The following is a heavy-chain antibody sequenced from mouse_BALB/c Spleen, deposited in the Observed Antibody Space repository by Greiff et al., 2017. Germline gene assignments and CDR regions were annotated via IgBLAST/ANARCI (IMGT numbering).Heavy chain of an antibody. CDR1: GYAFTNYL. J-gene: IGHJ3*01. CDR2: INPGSGGT. CDR3: ARSEAADWFAY. V-gene: IGHV1-54*01. Sequence: VQLQQSGAELVRPGTSVKVSCKASGYAFTNYLIEWVKQRPGQGLEWIGVINPGSGGTNYNEKFKGKATLTADKSSSTAYMQLSSLTSDDSAVYFCARSEAADWFAYWGQGTLVTVSA.